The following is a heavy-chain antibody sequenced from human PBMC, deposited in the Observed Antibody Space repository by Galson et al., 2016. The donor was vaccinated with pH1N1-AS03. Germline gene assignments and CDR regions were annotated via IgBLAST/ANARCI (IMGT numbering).Heavy chain of an antibody. J-gene: IGHJ4*02. CDR1: GDSISRSSSS. Sequence: ETLSLTCSVSGDSISRSSSSWGWIRQPPGKGLEWIGNIYFTGSANYNPSLGSRVTISSDTSTNQFSLKITAVPAADTAVYYCAITMGGTPAFGYWGQGILVTVSS. V-gene: IGHV4-39*01. CDR3: AITMGGTPAFGY. D-gene: IGHD1-26*01. CDR2: IYFTGSA.